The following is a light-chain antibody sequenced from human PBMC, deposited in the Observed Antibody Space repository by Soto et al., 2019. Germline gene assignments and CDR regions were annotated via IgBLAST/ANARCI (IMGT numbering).Light chain of an antibody. CDR1: QYISSW. CDR3: QQYKSYSPRT. Sequence: DIQLTQSPASLSASVGDRVTITCRASQYISSWLAWFQQKPGQAPKLLIYDASTLQGGVPSRFSGSGSGTEFTLTIARLQPDDFATYYCQQYKSYSPRTFGQGTKVDIK. J-gene: IGKJ1*01. V-gene: IGKV1-5*01. CDR2: DAS.